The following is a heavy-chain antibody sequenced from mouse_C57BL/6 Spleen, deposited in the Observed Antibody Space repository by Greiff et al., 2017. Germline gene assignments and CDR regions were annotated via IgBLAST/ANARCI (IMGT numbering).Heavy chain of an antibody. D-gene: IGHD1-1*01. J-gene: IGHJ1*03. CDR2: IRNKANGYTT. Sequence: EVQVVESGGGLVQPGGSLSLSCAASGFTFTDYYMSWVRQPPGKALEWLGFIRNKANGYTTEYSASVKGRFTISRDNSQSILYLQMNALRAEDSATYYCARSRYYYGSSYGYFDVWGTGTTVTVSS. CDR3: ARSRYYYGSSYGYFDV. CDR1: GFTFTDYY. V-gene: IGHV7-3*01.